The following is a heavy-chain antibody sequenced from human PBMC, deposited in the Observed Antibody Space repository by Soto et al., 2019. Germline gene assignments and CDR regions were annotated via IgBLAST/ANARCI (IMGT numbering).Heavy chain of an antibody. CDR2: ITWNGGTI. CDR3: AKGGGAALIAPSGRDNWFDP. CDR1: GLAFDDYV. J-gene: IGHJ5*02. Sequence: SLRVSCAASGLAFDDYVMHWVRQPPGRGLEWVSGITWNGGTIRYVDSVKGRFTISRDNAENSLYLQMNSLRPEDTAVYYCAKGGGAALIAPSGRDNWFDPWGQGTQVTVS. D-gene: IGHD6-13*01. V-gene: IGHV3-9*01.